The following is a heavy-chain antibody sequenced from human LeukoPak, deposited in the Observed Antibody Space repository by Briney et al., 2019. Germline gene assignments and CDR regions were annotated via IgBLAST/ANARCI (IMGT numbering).Heavy chain of an antibody. V-gene: IGHV3-21*01. Sequence: GGSLRLSCAASGFTFSSYSMNWVRQAPGEGLEWVSSISSSSSYIYYADSVKGRFTISRDNAENSLYLQMNSLRAEDTAVYYCARDSFTIPVWGKGTTVTVSS. CDR3: ARDSFTIPV. CDR2: ISSSSSYI. J-gene: IGHJ6*04. CDR1: GFTFSSYS. D-gene: IGHD3-3*01.